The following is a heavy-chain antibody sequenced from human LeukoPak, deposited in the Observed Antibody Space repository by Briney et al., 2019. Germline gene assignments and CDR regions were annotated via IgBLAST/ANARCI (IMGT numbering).Heavy chain of an antibody. CDR2: IKQDGNEK. V-gene: IGHV3-7*01. CDR3: ARSLYGSGSYDKGDGYFDY. CDR1: GFTFSSHW. D-gene: IGHD3-10*01. Sequence: GGSLRLSCAASGFTFSSHWMTWVRQALGKGLEWVATIKQDGNEKQYVDSVKGRFTISRDNAKNSLYLQMNSLRAEDAAVYYCARSLYGSGSYDKGDGYFDYWGQGTLVTVSS. J-gene: IGHJ4*02.